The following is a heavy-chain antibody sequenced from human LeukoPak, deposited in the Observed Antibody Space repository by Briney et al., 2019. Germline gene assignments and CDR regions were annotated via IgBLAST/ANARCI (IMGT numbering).Heavy chain of an antibody. D-gene: IGHD1-1*01. CDR3: ARVGSWNDPLDY. V-gene: IGHV1-2*02. J-gene: IGHJ4*02. Sequence: ASVKVSCKASGYTFTGYYMHWVRQAPGQGLEWMGWINPNSGGTNYAQKFQGRVTMTWDTSISTAYMELSRLRSDDTAVYYCARVGSWNDPLDYWGQGTLVTVSS. CDR1: GYTFTGYY. CDR2: INPNSGGT.